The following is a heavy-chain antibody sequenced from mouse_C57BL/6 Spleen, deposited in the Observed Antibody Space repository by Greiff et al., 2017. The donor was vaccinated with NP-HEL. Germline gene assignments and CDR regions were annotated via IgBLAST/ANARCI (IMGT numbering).Heavy chain of an antibody. CDR3: ARLQLRLRDYAMDY. CDR2: ISRGGSYT. D-gene: IGHD3-2*02. V-gene: IGHV5-6*01. Sequence: EVKLVESGGDLVKPGGSLKLSCAASGFTFSSYGMSWVRQTPDKRLEWVATISRGGSYTYYPDSVKGRFTISRDNAKNTLYLQMSSLKSEDTAMYYCARLQLRLRDYAMDYWGQGTSVTVSS. J-gene: IGHJ4*01. CDR1: GFTFSSYG.